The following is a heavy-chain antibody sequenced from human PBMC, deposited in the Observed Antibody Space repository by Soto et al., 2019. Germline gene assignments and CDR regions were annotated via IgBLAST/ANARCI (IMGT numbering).Heavy chain of an antibody. D-gene: IGHD5-12*01. Sequence: AASVKVSCKASGYTFTSYGISWVRQAPGQGLEWMGWISAYNGNTNYAQKLQGRVTMTTDTSTSTAYMQLRSLRSDDTAVYYCARVATSNWLDPWGQGTLVTVSS. V-gene: IGHV1-18*01. CDR1: GYTFTSYG. CDR3: ARVATSNWLDP. J-gene: IGHJ5*02. CDR2: ISAYNGNT.